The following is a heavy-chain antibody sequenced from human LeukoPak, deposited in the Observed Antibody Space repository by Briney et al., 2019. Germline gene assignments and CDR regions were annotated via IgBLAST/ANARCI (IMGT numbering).Heavy chain of an antibody. Sequence: PGGSLRLSCAASGFTFSDFGMYWVRQAPGKGLEWVSVISNGGSDKYYADSVKGRFTISRDNSKNTLYLQMNSLRVEDTAVYHCAKRMGPSIVAADLDYWGQGTLVTVSS. V-gene: IGHV3-30*18. CDR1: GFTFSDFG. J-gene: IGHJ4*02. CDR2: ISNGGSDK. D-gene: IGHD6-13*01. CDR3: AKRMGPSIVAADLDY.